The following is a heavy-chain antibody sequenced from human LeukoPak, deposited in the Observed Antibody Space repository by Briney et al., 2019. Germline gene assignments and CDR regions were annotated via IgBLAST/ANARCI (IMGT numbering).Heavy chain of an antibody. CDR1: GLTFSTYS. CDR2: ISSSGNYR. CDR3: ARDRADYFDSNGYYSSSDY. D-gene: IGHD3-22*01. V-gene: IGHV3-21*01. Sequence: GGSLRLSCAASGLTFSTYSMNWVRQAPGKGLEWVSSISSSGNYRYYADSVKGRFTISRDNAKNSLYLQMNSLRDEDTAMYYCARDRADYFDSNGYYSSSDYWGQGTPVTVSS. J-gene: IGHJ4*02.